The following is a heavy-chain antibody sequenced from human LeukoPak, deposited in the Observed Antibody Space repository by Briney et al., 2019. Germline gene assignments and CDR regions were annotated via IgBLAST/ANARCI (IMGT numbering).Heavy chain of an antibody. J-gene: IGHJ3*02. CDR1: GGTFSSYA. CDR3: ARVGYYDSSGYYYRAFDI. D-gene: IGHD3-22*01. CDR2: IIPILGIA. V-gene: IGHV1-69*04. Sequence: SVKVSCKASGGTFSSYAISWVRQAPGQGLEWMGRIIPILGIANYAQKFQGRVTITADKSTSTAYMELSSLRSEDTAVYYCARVGYYDSSGYYYRAFDIWGKGQWSPSLQ.